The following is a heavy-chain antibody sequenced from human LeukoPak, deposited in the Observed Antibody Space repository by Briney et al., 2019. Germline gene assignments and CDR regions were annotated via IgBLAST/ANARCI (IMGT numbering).Heavy chain of an antibody. CDR3: ASFSDIVVVVAATPTAFDI. D-gene: IGHD2-15*01. Sequence: GGSLRLSCAASGFTFSSYGMHWVRQAPGKGLEWVAFIRYDGSNKYYADSVKGRFTISRDNSKNTLYLQMNSLRAEDTAVYYCASFSDIVVVVAATPTAFDIWGQGTMVTVSS. CDR2: IRYDGSNK. J-gene: IGHJ3*02. V-gene: IGHV3-30*02. CDR1: GFTFSSYG.